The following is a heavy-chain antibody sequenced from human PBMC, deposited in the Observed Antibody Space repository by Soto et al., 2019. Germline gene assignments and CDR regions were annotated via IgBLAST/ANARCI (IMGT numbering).Heavy chain of an antibody. D-gene: IGHD4-17*01. CDR2: IYPGDSDT. CDR1: GYSFTSYW. CDR3: ARQGSHDYDSSWFDP. V-gene: IGHV5-51*01. Sequence: GESLKISCKGSGYSFTSYWIGWVRQMPGKGLEWMGIIYPGDSDTRYSPSFQGQVTISADKSISTAYLQWSSLKASDTAMYYCARQGSHDYDSSWFDPWGQGTLVTVSS. J-gene: IGHJ5*02.